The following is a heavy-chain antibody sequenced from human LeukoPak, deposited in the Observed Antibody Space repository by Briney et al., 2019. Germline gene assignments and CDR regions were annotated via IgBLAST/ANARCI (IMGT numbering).Heavy chain of an antibody. CDR2: INHSGST. CDR3: ARGIGFGNFDL. J-gene: IGHJ2*01. D-gene: IGHD3-16*01. Sequence: SETLSLTCAVYGGSFSGYYWSWIRQPPGKGLEWIGEINHSGSTNYNPSLKSRVTISVDTSKSQFSLKLSSVTAADTAVYYCARGIGFGNFDLWGRGTLVTVSS. V-gene: IGHV4-34*01. CDR1: GGSFSGYY.